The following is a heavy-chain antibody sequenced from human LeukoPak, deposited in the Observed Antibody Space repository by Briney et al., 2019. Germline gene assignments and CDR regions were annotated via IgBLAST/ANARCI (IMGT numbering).Heavy chain of an antibody. Sequence: PGGSLRLSCSASSLTLSAYAMVWVRQAPGQGLEWVSGISHDGGQTFHADFVRGRFTISRDNSKNTLYPQMNSLRADDTAVYYCAKVRSPSITTTELDCWGQGTLVTVSS. V-gene: IGHV3-23*01. D-gene: IGHD4-17*01. CDR3: AKVRSPSITTTELDC. J-gene: IGHJ4*02. CDR2: ISHDGGQT. CDR1: SLTLSAYA.